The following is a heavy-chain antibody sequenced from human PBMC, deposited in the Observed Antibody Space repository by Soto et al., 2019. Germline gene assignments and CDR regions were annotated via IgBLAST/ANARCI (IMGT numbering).Heavy chain of an antibody. CDR1: GYTFTVYF. J-gene: IGHJ5*02. CDR3: ARVIRGAYYNSPLDT. CDR2: INPYSGGA. Sequence: GASVKVSCKASGYTFTVYFMHWVLQAPGQGLEWMGWINPYSGGADYAQSFQGRVTMTRDTSISTVYMELSRLRFDDTAVYYCARVIRGAYYNSPLDTWGQGTAVTVSS. V-gene: IGHV1-2*02. D-gene: IGHD3-10*01.